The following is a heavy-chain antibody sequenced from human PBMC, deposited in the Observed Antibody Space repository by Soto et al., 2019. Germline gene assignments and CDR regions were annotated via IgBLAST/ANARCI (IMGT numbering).Heavy chain of an antibody. CDR3: VRGMNPLF. V-gene: IGHV3-21*06. CDR2: ISISSSDR. CDR1: GFTLRTYT. Sequence: EVQLVESGGGLVKPGGSLRLSCAASGFTLRTYTMNWVRQAPGKGLEWVSSISISSSDRYYADSVRGRFTISRDNAKNALYLQMTSLRADDTAVYFCVRGMNPLFGGQGTLVTVSS. J-gene: IGHJ4*01.